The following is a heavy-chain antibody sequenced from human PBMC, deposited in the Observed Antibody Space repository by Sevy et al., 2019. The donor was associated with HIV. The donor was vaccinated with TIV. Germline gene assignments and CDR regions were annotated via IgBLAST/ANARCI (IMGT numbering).Heavy chain of an antibody. D-gene: IGHD3-3*01. J-gene: IGHJ4*02. CDR3: ARESSHDFWSGYWGYLDY. CDR2: IWYDGSNI. V-gene: IGHV3-33*01. Sequence: GGSLRLSCAASGFTFSSHGMHWVRQAPGKGPEWVAVIWYDGSNIYYADSAKGRFTISRDNSKNTLYLQMYSLRPEDTAVYYCARESSHDFWSGYWGYLDYWGQGTLVTVSS. CDR1: GFTFSSHG.